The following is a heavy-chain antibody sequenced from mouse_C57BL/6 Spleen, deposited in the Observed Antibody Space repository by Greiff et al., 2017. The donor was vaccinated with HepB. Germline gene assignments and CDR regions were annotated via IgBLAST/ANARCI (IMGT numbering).Heavy chain of an antibody. J-gene: IGHJ3*01. CDR1: GYTFTDYY. Sequence: VQLQQSGPELVKPGASVKISCKASGYTFTDYYMNWVKQSHGKSLEWIGDINPNNGGTSYNQKFKGKATLTVDKSSSTSYMELRSLTSEDSAVYYCARWAPDYYGSRGGFAYWGQGTLVTVSA. CDR2: INPNNGGT. V-gene: IGHV1-26*01. CDR3: ARWAPDYYGSRGGFAY. D-gene: IGHD1-1*01.